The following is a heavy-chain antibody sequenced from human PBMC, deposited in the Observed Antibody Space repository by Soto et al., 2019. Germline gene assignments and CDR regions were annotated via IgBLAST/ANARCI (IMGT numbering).Heavy chain of an antibody. CDR1: VFTFSSYA. D-gene: IGHD2-8*01. CDR2: ITTSGGNT. J-gene: IGHJ6*03. Sequence: EVQLLESGGGLVQPGGSLRLSCAASVFTFSSYAMSWVRHAPGKGLEWVSTITTSGGNTYYADSVQGRFTISRDNSKNTLYLQMNSLRAEDTAVYYCAGRYCTNGVCSTNYYYYIDVWGKGTTVTVSS. CDR3: AGRYCTNGVCSTNYYYYIDV. V-gene: IGHV3-23*01.